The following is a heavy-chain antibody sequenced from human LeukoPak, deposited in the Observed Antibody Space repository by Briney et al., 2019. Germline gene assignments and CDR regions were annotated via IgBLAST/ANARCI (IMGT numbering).Heavy chain of an antibody. J-gene: IGHJ5*02. Sequence: SETLSLTCTVSGGSISITSYYWGWIRQPPGKGLEWIGSMYSSGSTYYNPSLKSRVTMSVDTSKNQFSLKLSSVTAADTAVYYCARGPLTVTRGFDPWGQGTLVTVSS. CDR2: MYSSGST. V-gene: IGHV4-39*07. D-gene: IGHD4-17*01. CDR1: GGSISITSYY. CDR3: ARGPLTVTRGFDP.